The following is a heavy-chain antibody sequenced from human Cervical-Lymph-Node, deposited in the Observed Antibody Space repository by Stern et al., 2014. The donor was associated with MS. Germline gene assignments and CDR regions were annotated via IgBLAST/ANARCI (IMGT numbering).Heavy chain of an antibody. J-gene: IGHJ4*02. CDR2: ISPTTGTT. D-gene: IGHD6-13*01. CDR1: GYTLTNHY. CDR3: ARDIAAAATGFDY. V-gene: IGHV1-46*01. Sequence: VHLVESGAAVREPGNSVKVSCKTSGYTLTNHYIHCVRQAPGQGLEWIGIISPTTGTTTHAQKFQGRVTMTRDTATSTVYMDLSSLRSEDTAVYFCARDIAAAATGFDYWGQGTLLTVSS.